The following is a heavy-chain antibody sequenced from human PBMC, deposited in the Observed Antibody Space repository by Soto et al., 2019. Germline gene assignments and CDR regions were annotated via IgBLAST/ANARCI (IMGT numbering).Heavy chain of an antibody. CDR2: IYYSGST. V-gene: IGHV4-31*03. J-gene: IGHJ6*04. Sequence: SETLSLTCTVSGGSIISGGYYWNWIRQHPGKGLEWIGYIYYSGSTYYNPSLKSRVTISLDTSKNQFSLKLSSVTAADTAVYYCARIQPYCSGGSCYEGDVWGIGTTVTVSS. CDR3: ARIQPYCSGGSCYEGDV. CDR1: GGSIISGGYY. D-gene: IGHD2-15*01.